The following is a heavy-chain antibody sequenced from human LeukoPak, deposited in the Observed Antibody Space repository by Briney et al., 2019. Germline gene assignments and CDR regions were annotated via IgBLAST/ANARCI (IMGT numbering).Heavy chain of an antibody. D-gene: IGHD1-1*01. CDR2: IAADNRKT. V-gene: IGHV1-18*01. CDR1: GYTLSNNG. Sequence: ASVKVSCKASGYTLSNNGITWVRQAPGQGLEWMGWIAADNRKTYYAQNLQDRVTMTTDSSTNTAYMDLRSLRSDDAAVYYCARVYWNGGRAFDYWGQRTLVTFSS. J-gene: IGHJ4*02. CDR3: ARVYWNGGRAFDY.